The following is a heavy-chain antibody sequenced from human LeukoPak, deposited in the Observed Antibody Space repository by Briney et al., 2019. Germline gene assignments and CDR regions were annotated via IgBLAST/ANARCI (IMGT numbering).Heavy chain of an antibody. CDR3: AKGKDSSGYYGMDV. CDR1: GGTFSSYA. Sequence: ASVKVSCKASGGTFSSYAISWVRQAPGQGLEWMGWISAYNGNTNYAQKLQGRVTMTTDTSTSTAYTELRSLRSDDTAVYYCAKGKDSSGYYGMDVWGQGTTVTVSS. V-gene: IGHV1-18*01. J-gene: IGHJ6*02. CDR2: ISAYNGNT. D-gene: IGHD6-19*01.